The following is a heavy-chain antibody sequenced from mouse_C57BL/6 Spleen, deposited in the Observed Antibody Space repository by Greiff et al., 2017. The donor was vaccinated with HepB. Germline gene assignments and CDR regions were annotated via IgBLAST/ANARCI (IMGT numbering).Heavy chain of an antibody. CDR2: INYDGGST. D-gene: IGHD1-1*01. CDR3: ASEGYGSRGYFDV. V-gene: IGHV5-16*01. Sequence: EVKLVESEGGLVQPGSSMKLSCTASGFTFSDYYMAWVRQVPEKGLEWVANINYDGGSTYYLDSLKSRFIISRDNAKNILYLQMSSLKSEDTATYYCASEGYGSRGYFDVWGTGTTVTVSS. CDR1: GFTFSDYY. J-gene: IGHJ1*03.